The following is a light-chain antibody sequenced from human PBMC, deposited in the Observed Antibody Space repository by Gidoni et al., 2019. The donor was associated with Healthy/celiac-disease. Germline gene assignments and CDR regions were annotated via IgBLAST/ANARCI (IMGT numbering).Light chain of an antibody. CDR1: SSDVGFYNL. Sequence: QSALTQHASMSGSHGQSVTISCTGTSSDVGFYNLVAWYQHHPGKAPKLMIYEFSKRPSGVSNRFSGSKSGNTASLTISGLQAEDEADYYCCSYAGSSTFVVVFGGGTKLTVL. CDR3: CSYAGSSTFVVV. J-gene: IGLJ2*01. CDR2: EFS. V-gene: IGLV2-23*02.